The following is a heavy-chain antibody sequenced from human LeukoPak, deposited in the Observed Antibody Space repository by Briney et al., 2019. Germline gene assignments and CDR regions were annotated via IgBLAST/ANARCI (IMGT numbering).Heavy chain of an antibody. D-gene: IGHD4/OR15-4a*01. V-gene: IGHV3-21*01. Sequence: GGSLRLSCAASGFTFSTYTMSWVRQAPGKGLEWVSSISSSSSFIYNADSMKGRFTISRDNAKNSLYLQMNSLRAEDAAVYYCARDGAGGYHFDYWGQGTLVTLSS. CDR2: ISSSSSFI. CDR3: ARDGAGGYHFDY. J-gene: IGHJ4*02. CDR1: GFTFSTYT.